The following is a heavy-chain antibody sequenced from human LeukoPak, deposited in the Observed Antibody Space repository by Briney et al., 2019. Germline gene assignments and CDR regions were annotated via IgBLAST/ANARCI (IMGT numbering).Heavy chain of an antibody. CDR2: IYSGGYT. V-gene: IGHV3-53*01. J-gene: IGHJ3*02. Sequence: AGGSLRLSCAASGFRVSSNYMSWVRQAPGKGLEWVSVIYSGGYTYYADSVKGRFTISRDHSKNTVYLQMNSLRAEDTAIYYCARDEACEIWGQGTMVTVSS. CDR1: GFRVSSNY. CDR3: ARDEACEI.